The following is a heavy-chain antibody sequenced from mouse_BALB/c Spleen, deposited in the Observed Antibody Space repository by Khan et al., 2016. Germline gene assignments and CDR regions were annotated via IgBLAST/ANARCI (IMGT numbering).Heavy chain of an antibody. CDR3: SRGSIYALDY. CDR1: GFTFRSFG. V-gene: IGHV5-17*02. Sequence: EVQLVESGGGLVQPGGSRKLSCAASGFTFRSFGMHWVRQAPEKGLEWVAYISSGASTIYYTDTVKGRFTISRDNPKNTLFLHMTSLRSEDTAMYYCSRGSIYALDYWGQGTSVTVSS. D-gene: IGHD1-1*02. J-gene: IGHJ4*01. CDR2: ISSGASTI.